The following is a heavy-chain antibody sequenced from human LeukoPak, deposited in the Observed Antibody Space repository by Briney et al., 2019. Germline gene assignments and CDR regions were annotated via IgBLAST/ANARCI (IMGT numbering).Heavy chain of an antibody. J-gene: IGHJ4*02. D-gene: IGHD2-2*01. CDR1: GYTFTDYY. V-gene: IGHV1-2*02. CDR3: ARANFLYCSSTTCLFDY. Sequence: ASVTVSFKASGYTFTDYYLHWVRQAPGQGFEGMGWINPNSGDTNYAQKFQGRVTMTRDTSISTAHMEMSRLRSDDTAVYYCARANFLYCSSTTCLFDYWGQGTLVTVSS. CDR2: INPNSGDT.